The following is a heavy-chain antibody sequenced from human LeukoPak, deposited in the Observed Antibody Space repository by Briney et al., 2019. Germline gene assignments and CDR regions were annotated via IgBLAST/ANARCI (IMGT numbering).Heavy chain of an antibody. J-gene: IGHJ4*02. Sequence: GGSLRLSCGASGFTFSNFAMSWVRQGPGRGLEWVSAISASGADTYYAGSVKGRFTISRDNSKNTLYLQMNSLRAEDTAVYYCAKYYGDYWGQGTLVTVSS. V-gene: IGHV3-23*01. CDR3: AKYYGDY. CDR1: GFTFSNFA. CDR2: ISASGADT.